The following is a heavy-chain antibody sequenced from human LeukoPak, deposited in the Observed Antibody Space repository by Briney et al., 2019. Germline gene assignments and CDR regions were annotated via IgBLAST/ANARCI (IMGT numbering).Heavy chain of an antibody. CDR3: ARVTGGRYCSTTSCYMRGWFDP. CDR2: IIPVFGTS. V-gene: IGHV1-69*13. J-gene: IGHJ5*02. CDR1: GGTFSSYA. Sequence: SVKVSCKASGGTFSSYAISWVRQAPGQGLEWMGGIIPVFGTSNYAQKFQGRVTITADESTRTAYMELSSLRSEDTAVYYCARVTGGRYCSTTSCYMRGWFDPWGQGTLVTVSS. D-gene: IGHD2-2*02.